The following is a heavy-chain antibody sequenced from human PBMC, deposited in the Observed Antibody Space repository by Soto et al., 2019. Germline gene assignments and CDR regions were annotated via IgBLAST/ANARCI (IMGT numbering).Heavy chain of an antibody. D-gene: IGHD5-12*01. CDR3: ARGMGGYTGAEL. V-gene: IGHV1-2*04. Sequence: ASVKVSCKASGYTFTGXYMHWXXXSPGQGLEWMGWINPNSGGTNYAQKFQGWVTMTRDTSISTAYMELSRLRSDDTAVYYCARGMGGYTGAELWGQGTMVTVSS. CDR1: GYTFTGXY. J-gene: IGHJ3*01. CDR2: INPNSGGT.